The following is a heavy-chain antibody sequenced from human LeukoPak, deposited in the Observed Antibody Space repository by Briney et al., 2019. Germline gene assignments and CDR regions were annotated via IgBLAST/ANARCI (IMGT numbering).Heavy chain of an antibody. CDR3: ARGGYRGYDFDY. CDR1: GGSISSYY. V-gene: IGHV4-59*01. Sequence: SETLSLTCTVSGGSISSYYWSWIRQPPGKGLEWIGYIYYSGSTNYNPSLKSRVTISVDTSKNQFSLKLSSVTAADTAVYYCARGGYRGYDFDYWGQGTLVTVSS. D-gene: IGHD5-12*01. CDR2: IYYSGST. J-gene: IGHJ4*02.